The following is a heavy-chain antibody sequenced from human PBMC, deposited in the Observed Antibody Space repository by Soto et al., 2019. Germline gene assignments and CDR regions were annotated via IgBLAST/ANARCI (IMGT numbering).Heavy chain of an antibody. CDR1: GVTFSSYA. Sequence: ESGGGVVQPGRSLRLSCAASGVTFSSYAMHWVRQAPGKGLEWVAVISYDGSNKYYADSVKGRFTISRDNSKNTLYLQMNSLRAEDTAVYYCARKVTTDYYYGMDVWGQGTTVTVSS. V-gene: IGHV3-30-3*01. CDR3: ARKVTTDYYYGMDV. J-gene: IGHJ6*02. CDR2: ISYDGSNK. D-gene: IGHD4-4*01.